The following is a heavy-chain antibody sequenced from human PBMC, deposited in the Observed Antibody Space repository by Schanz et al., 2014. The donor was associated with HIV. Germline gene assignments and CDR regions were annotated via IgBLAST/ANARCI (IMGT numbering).Heavy chain of an antibody. Sequence: QVPLVQSGAEVKQPGSSVKVSCKASGGTFSNYAINWVRQAPGQGLEWMGGIIPIFGTSNYAQKFQGRVTITADESTSTAYMELSSLTSDDTAVYYCARGDILTGLYPYYFDSWGQGTLVTVSS. CDR2: IIPIFGTS. V-gene: IGHV1-69*01. D-gene: IGHD3-9*01. CDR1: GGTFSNYA. J-gene: IGHJ4*02. CDR3: ARGDILTGLYPYYFDS.